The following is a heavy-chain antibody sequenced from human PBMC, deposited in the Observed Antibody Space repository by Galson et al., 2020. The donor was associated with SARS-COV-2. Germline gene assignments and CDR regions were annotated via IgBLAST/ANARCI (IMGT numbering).Heavy chain of an antibody. V-gene: IGHV4-59*08. CDR3: AGVTNYYDSRGYPKRWVDK. D-gene: IGHD3-22*01. Sequence: SETLSLTCTVSGGSISRYFWSLIRQPPGKGLEWIGYIYYTGRTNYNPSLKGRATISIDTSKTQFSLKLSSVTAADTAVYYCAGVTNYYDSRGYPKRWVDKWGQGTLVTVSS. CDR2: IYYTGRT. J-gene: IGHJ4*02. CDR1: GGSISRYF.